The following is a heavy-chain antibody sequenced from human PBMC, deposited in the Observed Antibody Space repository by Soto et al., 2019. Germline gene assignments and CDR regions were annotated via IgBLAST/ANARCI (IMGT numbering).Heavy chain of an antibody. V-gene: IGHV1-69*13. Sequence: QVQLVQSGAEVKKPGSSVKVSCKASGGSFSTYGINWVRLAPGQGLEWMGGIIPKFGTTNYAQKFRGRVTITADESTNTAYMELNYLRSEDTAVYFCARAFDPYYGGNSLSLDYWGQGTLVTVSS. CDR2: IIPKFGTT. D-gene: IGHD4-17*01. CDR1: GGSFSTYG. J-gene: IGHJ4*02. CDR3: ARAFDPYYGGNSLSLDY.